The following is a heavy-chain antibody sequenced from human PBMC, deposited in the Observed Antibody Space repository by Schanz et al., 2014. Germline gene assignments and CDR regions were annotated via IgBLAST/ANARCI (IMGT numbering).Heavy chain of an antibody. CDR1: GGSISSGAYS. CDR2: IYSSGST. V-gene: IGHV4-30-4*07. Sequence: QVQLQESGPRLVKPSQTLSLTCTVSGGSISSGAYSWSWIRQPPGKRPEWIGYIYSSGSTYYNPSLKSRVPMSIDTSKTQFSLKLSSVTAADTAVYYCARGQDHAKTGDLWGRGTLVTISS. J-gene: IGHJ5*02. CDR3: ARGQDHAKTGDL. D-gene: IGHD2-2*01.